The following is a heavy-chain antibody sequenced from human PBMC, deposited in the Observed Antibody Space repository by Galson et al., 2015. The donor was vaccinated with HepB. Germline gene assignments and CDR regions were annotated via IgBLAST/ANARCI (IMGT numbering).Heavy chain of an antibody. D-gene: IGHD6-19*01. J-gene: IGHJ1*01. Sequence: SVKVSCKASGYTFTSHDISWVRQAIGQGLEWIGWMKPNSGNTAYAQKFQGGVTMTRTTSISTAYMELSSLRYEDTAVYYCARGRTVAGTMEYFQHWGQGTLVTV. CDR1: GYTFTSHD. V-gene: IGHV1-8*01. CDR2: MKPNSGNT. CDR3: ARGRTVAGTMEYFQH.